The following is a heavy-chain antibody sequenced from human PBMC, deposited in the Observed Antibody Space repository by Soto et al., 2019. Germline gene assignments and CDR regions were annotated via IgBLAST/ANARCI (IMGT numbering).Heavy chain of an antibody. V-gene: IGHV3-23*01. CDR1: GFTFSSYA. CDR2: ISGSGGST. J-gene: IGHJ4*02. Sequence: GGSLRLSCAASGFTFSSYAMSWVRQAPGKGLEWVSAISGSGGSTYYADSVKGRFTISRDNSKNTLYLQMNSLRAEDTAVYYCAKDLMPGGSSYYFDYWGQGTLVTVSS. CDR3: AKDLMPGGSSYYFDY. D-gene: IGHD6-6*01.